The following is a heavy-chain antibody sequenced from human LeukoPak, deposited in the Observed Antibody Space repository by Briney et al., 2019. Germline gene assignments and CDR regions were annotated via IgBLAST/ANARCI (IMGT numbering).Heavy chain of an antibody. Sequence: PGESLKISCKGSGSSFTSYWISWVRQMPGKGLEWRARIDPSDSYTNYRPSFQGHVTISADKAISTAYLQWSSLEASDTAMYYCARQEGYYDSSGYRLGAGSVVVLDYWGQGTLVTVSS. CDR3: ARQEGYYDSSGYRLGAGSVVVLDY. J-gene: IGHJ4*02. CDR1: GSSFTSYW. V-gene: IGHV5-10-1*01. CDR2: IDPSDSYT. D-gene: IGHD3-22*01.